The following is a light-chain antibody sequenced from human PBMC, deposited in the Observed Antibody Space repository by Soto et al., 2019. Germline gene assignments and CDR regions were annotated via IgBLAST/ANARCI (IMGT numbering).Light chain of an antibody. CDR2: EAS. CDR1: QSISSW. V-gene: IGKV1-5*01. Sequence: DIQMTQSPSTLSASVGDRVTITCRASQSISSWLAWYQQKPGKAPKLLILEASRLESGVPSRLSGIESGTEFTLTISGLHAEDFTTYCCQQYTNFPLTFGGGTKVEIK. CDR3: QQYTNFPLT. J-gene: IGKJ4*01.